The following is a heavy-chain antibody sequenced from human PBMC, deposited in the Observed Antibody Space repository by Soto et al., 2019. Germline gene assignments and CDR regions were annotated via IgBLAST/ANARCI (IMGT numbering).Heavy chain of an antibody. J-gene: IGHJ6*03. CDR2: VKQDGSEK. Sequence: GGSLRLSCAAPGFTFSKYWMTWVRQAPGKGLEWVANVKQDGSEKYYVDSVEGRFTISRDNAKNSLYLQMNSLRAEDTAVYYCATSGTYDYYWYMDVWGKGTTVTVSS. V-gene: IGHV3-7*01. D-gene: IGHD1-26*01. CDR3: ATSGTYDYYWYMDV. CDR1: GFTFSKYW.